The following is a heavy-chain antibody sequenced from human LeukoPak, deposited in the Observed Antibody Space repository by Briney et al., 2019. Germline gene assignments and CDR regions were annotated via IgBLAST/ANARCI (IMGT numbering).Heavy chain of an antibody. CDR2: ISWNSGSI. D-gene: IGHD1-26*01. J-gene: IGHJ4*02. CDR1: GFTFDDYA. Sequence: GGSLRLSCAASGFTFDDYAMHWVRQAPGKGLEWVSGISWNSGSIGYADSVKGRFTISRDNAKNSLYLQMNSLRAEDTAVYYCAKVATPVVGATPFDYWGQGTLVTVSS. CDR3: AKVATPVVGATPFDY. V-gene: IGHV3-9*01.